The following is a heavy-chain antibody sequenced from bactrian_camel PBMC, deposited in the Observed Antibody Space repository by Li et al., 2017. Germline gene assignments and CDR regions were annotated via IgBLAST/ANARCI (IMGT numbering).Heavy chain of an antibody. D-gene: IGHD2*01. V-gene: IGHV3S26*01. Sequence: HVQLVESGGGSVRTGGSLTLSCDASGATSGRKCMGWFRQAPGKEREGVAAIWRADGKETYSDSVKGRFTISRDSSETTLYLQMDSLKPEDTAMYYCAADPGSGGSCSPNLPLTTDANYFVGQGTQVTVS. CDR2: IWRADGKE. CDR1: GATSGRKC. J-gene: IGHJ4*01.